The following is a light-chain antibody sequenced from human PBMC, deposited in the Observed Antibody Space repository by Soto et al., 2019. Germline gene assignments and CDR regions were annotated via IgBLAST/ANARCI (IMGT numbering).Light chain of an antibody. J-gene: IGKJ2*01. CDR2: GAS. Sequence: EIVLTQSPGTLSLSPGERATLSCRASQSVSSAYLAWYQQIPGQAPRLLIYGASSRATGIPDRFSGSGSGTDFTLTISGLEPEYFALYYCQQSGSSFYTFGQGTKLEIK. CDR1: QSVSSAY. CDR3: QQSGSSFYT. V-gene: IGKV3-20*01.